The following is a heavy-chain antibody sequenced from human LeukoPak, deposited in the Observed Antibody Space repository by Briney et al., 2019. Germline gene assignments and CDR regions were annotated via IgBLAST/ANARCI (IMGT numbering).Heavy chain of an antibody. CDR3: TTTERFGELYR. D-gene: IGHD3-10*01. Sequence: GGSLRLSCAASGFTFSNAWMSWVRQAPGKGLEWVGRIKSKTDGGTTDYAAPVKGRFTISRDDSKNTLYLQMDSLKTEDTAVYYCTTTERFGELYRWGQGTLVTVSS. CDR2: IKSKTDGGTT. V-gene: IGHV3-15*01. J-gene: IGHJ4*02. CDR1: GFTFSNAW.